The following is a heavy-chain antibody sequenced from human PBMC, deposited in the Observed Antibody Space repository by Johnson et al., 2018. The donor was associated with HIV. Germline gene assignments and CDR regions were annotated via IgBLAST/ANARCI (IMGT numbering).Heavy chain of an antibody. V-gene: IGHV3-30*02. CDR1: GFTFSSYG. CDR3: AKPNTVTTFGPPNDAFDI. J-gene: IGHJ3*02. CDR2: IRYDGSNK. D-gene: IGHD4-11*01. Sequence: QMQLVESGGGLVQPGGSLRLSCAASGFTFSSYGMHWVRQAPGKGLEWVAFIRYDGSNKYYADSVKGRFTISRDNSKNTLYLQMNSLRAEDTAVYYCAKPNTVTTFGPPNDAFDIWGQGTMVTVSS.